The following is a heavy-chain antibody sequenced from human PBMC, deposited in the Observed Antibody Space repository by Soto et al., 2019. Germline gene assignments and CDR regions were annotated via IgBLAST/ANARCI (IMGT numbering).Heavy chain of an antibody. J-gene: IGHJ6*02. CDR2: ISGSGGST. CDR1: GFTFSSYA. D-gene: IGHD1-26*01. V-gene: IGHV3-23*01. CDR3: AKETGGSYSDYYYYYGMDV. Sequence: GESLKISCAASGFTFSSYAMSWVRQAPGKGLEWVSAISGSGGSTYYADSVKGRFTISRDNSKNTLYLQMNSLRAEDTAVYYCAKETGGSYSDYYYYYGMDVWGQGTTVTVSS.